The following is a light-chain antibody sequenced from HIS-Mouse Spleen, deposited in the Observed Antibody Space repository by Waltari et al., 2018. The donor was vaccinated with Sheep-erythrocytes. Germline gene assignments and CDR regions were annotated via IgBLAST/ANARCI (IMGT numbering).Light chain of an antibody. CDR1: SSDFGGYNL. Sequence: QSALTQPASVSGSPGQSITLPCTGTSSDFGGYNLVSWYQQHPGKAPKLMIYEGSKRPSGVSNRFSGSKSGNTASLTISGLQAEDEADYYCCSYAGSFWVFGGGTKLTVL. J-gene: IGLJ3*02. CDR3: CSYAGSFWV. V-gene: IGLV2-23*01. CDR2: EGS.